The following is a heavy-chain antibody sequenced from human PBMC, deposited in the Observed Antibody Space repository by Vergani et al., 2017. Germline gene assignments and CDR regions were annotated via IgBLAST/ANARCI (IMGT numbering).Heavy chain of an antibody. Sequence: QLQLQESGPGLVKPSETLSLTCTVSGGSISSSSYYWGWIRQPPGKGLEWIGSIYYSGSTYYNPSLKSRVTISVDTSNNQFSLQLSSVTAADTAVYYCARRGGRQLWSNWYFDLWGRGTLVTVSS. J-gene: IGHJ2*01. CDR1: GGSISSSSYY. D-gene: IGHD5-18*01. V-gene: IGHV4-39*01. CDR2: IYYSGST. CDR3: ARRGGRQLWSNWYFDL.